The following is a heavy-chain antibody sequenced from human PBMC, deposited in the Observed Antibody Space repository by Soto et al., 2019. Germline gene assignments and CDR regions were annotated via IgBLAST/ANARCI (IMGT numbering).Heavy chain of an antibody. D-gene: IGHD4-17*01. Sequence: QVQLVESGGGVVQPGRSLRLSCAASGFTFSSYAMHWVRQAPGKGLEWVAVISYDGSNKYYADSVKGRFTISRDNSKNTRYMQMNSLMAEDTAVYYCARGIDDEGDYAWYWGQGTLVTVSS. V-gene: IGHV3-30-3*01. CDR2: ISYDGSNK. CDR1: GFTFSSYA. J-gene: IGHJ4*02. CDR3: ARGIDDEGDYAWY.